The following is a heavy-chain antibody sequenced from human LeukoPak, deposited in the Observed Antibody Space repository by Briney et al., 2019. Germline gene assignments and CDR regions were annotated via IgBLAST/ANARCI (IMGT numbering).Heavy chain of an antibody. CDR1: GGTISRYA. J-gene: IGHJ4*02. V-gene: IGHV1-69*06. Sequence: GSSVRVSCKASGGTISRYAISWVRQAPGQGLEWMGGIIPIFGTANYAQKFQGRVAITADKSTSTAYMELSSLRSEDTAVYYCARALRYFDWSKPFDYWGQGTLVTVSS. D-gene: IGHD3-9*01. CDR3: ARALRYFDWSKPFDY. CDR2: IIPIFGTA.